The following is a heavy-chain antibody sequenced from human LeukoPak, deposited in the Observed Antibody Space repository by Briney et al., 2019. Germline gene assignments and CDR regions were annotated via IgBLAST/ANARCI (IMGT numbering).Heavy chain of an antibody. CDR3: ASTQLLTSWFDP. Sequence: SETLSLTCAVYGGSFSGYYWSRIRQPPGKGLEWIAEISHSGITNFNPSLKSRVTISVDTSKNQFSLKLSSVTDADTSVYYCASTQLLTSWFDPWGQGTLVTVSS. V-gene: IGHV4-34*01. CDR1: GGSFSGYY. J-gene: IGHJ5*02. CDR2: ISHSGIT. D-gene: IGHD2-2*01.